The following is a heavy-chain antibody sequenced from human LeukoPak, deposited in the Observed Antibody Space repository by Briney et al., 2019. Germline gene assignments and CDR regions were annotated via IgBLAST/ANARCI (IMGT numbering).Heavy chain of an antibody. CDR2: IYYSGST. CDR3: ARDRVAAAGTFYYYGMDA. J-gene: IGHJ6*02. V-gene: IGHV4-30-4*01. Sequence: ASETLSLTCTVSGGSISSGDYYWSWIRQPPGKGLEWIGYIYYSGSTHYNPSLKSRVTISVDTSKNQFSLKLSSVTAADTAVYYCARDRVAAAGTFYYYGMDAWGQGTTVTVSS. D-gene: IGHD6-13*01. CDR1: GGSISSGDYY.